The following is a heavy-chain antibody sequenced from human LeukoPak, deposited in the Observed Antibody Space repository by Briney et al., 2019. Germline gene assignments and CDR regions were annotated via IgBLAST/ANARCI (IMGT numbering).Heavy chain of an antibody. J-gene: IGHJ4*02. CDR2: ISYDGSNK. V-gene: IGHV3-30*18. CDR3: AKTAFLLWFGELDY. Sequence: PGGSLGLSCAASGFTFSNYGMHWVRQAPGKGLEWVAMISYDGSNKYYADSVKGRFTISRDNSKNTLYLQMNSLRAEDTAVYYCAKTAFLLWFGELDYWGQGTLVTVSS. CDR1: GFTFSNYG. D-gene: IGHD3-10*01.